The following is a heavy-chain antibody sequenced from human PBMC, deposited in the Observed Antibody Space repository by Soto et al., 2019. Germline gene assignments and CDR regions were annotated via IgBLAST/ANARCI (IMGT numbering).Heavy chain of an antibody. V-gene: IGHV4-39*02. J-gene: IGHJ4*02. D-gene: IGHD3-22*01. CDR1: GGSVSSSIYY. Sequence: PSETLPLTCTVSGGSVSSSIYYWGWIRQPPGKGLEWIGSIYYSGSTYYNPSLKSRVTISVDTSKNQFSLKLSSVTAADTAVYYCARDGGYPYYFDYWGQGTLVTVSS. CDR3: ARDGGYPYYFDY. CDR2: IYYSGST.